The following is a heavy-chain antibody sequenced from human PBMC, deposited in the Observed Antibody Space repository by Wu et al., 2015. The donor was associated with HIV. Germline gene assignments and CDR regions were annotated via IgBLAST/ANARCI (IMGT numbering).Heavy chain of an antibody. Sequence: QVQLLQSGPEVKKPGASVKVSCGASGYTFTGFHIHWMRQAPGQGLQWMGWINPNGGGTNYSPNFQGRVTLTRNIYSTTVYMELNRLTSDDTGVYYCARVGSAWPTIFLDYWGQGTLVTVSS. V-gene: IGHV1-2*02. CDR1: GYTFTGFH. J-gene: IGHJ4*02. D-gene: IGHD3-10*01. CDR2: INPNGGGT. CDR3: ARVGSAWPTIFLDY.